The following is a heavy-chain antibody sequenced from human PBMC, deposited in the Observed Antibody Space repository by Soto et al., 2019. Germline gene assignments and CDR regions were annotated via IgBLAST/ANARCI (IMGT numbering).Heavy chain of an antibody. CDR3: VRAGAGDYPYYYYGMDV. V-gene: IGHV4-31*03. CDR1: GGSISSGGYY. D-gene: IGHD4-17*01. J-gene: IGHJ6*02. CDR2: IYYSGST. Sequence: PSEALSLTCTVSGGSISSGGYYWSWIRQHPGKGLEWIGYIYYSGSTYYNPSLESRVNISVDTSKNQFSLKLSSVTAADTAVYYCVRAGAGDYPYYYYGMDVWGQGTTVTVSS.